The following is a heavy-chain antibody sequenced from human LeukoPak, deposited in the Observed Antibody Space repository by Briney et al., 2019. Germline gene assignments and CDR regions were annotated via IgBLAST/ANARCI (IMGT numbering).Heavy chain of an antibody. Sequence: QTGGSLRLSCAASGFTFTSYAMSWVRQAPGKGLEWVSAISGSGGSTYYADSVKGRFTISRDNSKNTLYLQMNSLRAEDTAVYYCAKPRPSYSSSWYDHWGQGTLVTVSS. CDR1: GFTFTSYA. CDR3: AKPRPSYSSSWYDH. CDR2: ISGSGGST. D-gene: IGHD6-13*01. V-gene: IGHV3-23*01. J-gene: IGHJ5*02.